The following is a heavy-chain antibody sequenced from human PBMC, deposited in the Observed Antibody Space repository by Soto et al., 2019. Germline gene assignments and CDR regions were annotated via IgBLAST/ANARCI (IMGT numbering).Heavy chain of an antibody. CDR1: GFRFIDYA. J-gene: IGHJ6*02. V-gene: IGHV3-7*03. CDR3: VRGTPNPGLDI. Sequence: GGSLRLSGVVSGFRFIDYALNWVRQAPGQGLEWVANINRRGTSTKYVDSVRGRSSTSRENTRNSFYLNMDSLRVGDTATYYCVRGTPNPGLDIWGRGNTVPVSS. CDR2: INRRGTST. D-gene: IGHD1-1*01.